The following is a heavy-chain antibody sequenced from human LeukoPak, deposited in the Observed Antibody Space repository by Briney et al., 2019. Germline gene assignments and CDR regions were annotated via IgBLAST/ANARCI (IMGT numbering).Heavy chain of an antibody. V-gene: IGHV1-69*13. J-gene: IGHJ3*02. Sequence: GASVKVSCKASGYTFTSYGISWVRQAPGQGLEWMGGIIPIFGTANYAQKFQGRVTITADESTSTAYMELSSLRSEDTAVYYCARVQWEAYSGAFDIWGQGTMVTVSS. D-gene: IGHD1-26*01. CDR1: GYTFTSYG. CDR2: IIPIFGTA. CDR3: ARVQWEAYSGAFDI.